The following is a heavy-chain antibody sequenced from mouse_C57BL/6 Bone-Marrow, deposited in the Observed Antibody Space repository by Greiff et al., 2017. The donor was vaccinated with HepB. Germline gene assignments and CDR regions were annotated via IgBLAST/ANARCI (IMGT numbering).Heavy chain of an antibody. V-gene: IGHV3-3*01. CDR3: ARDRYYGSSSYAMDY. Sequence: VQLKESGPSLVRPSQTLSLTCTVTGFSINSDCYWIWIRQFPGNKLEYIGYTFYSGITYYNPSLESRTYITRDTSKNQFSLKLRSVTTEDTATYYCARDRYYGSSSYAMDYWGQGTSVTVSS. D-gene: IGHD1-1*01. CDR1: GFSINSDCY. CDR2: TFYSGIT. J-gene: IGHJ4*01.